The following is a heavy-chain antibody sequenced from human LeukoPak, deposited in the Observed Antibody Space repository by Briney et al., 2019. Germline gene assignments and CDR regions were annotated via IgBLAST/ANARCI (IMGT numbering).Heavy chain of an antibody. V-gene: IGHV4-61*02. CDR1: GGSISSGSYY. CDR2: IYTSGST. Sequence: PSQTLSLTCTVSGGSISSGSYYWTWIRQPAGKGLEWIGRIYTSGSTNYNPSLKSRVTIPMGTSKNQFSLILSSVTAADTAVYYCARVNYSDSSGRPFDSWGQGTLVTVSS. D-gene: IGHD3-22*01. CDR3: ARVNYSDSSGRPFDS. J-gene: IGHJ4*02.